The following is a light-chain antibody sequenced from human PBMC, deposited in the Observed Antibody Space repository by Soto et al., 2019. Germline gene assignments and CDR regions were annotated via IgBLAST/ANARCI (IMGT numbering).Light chain of an antibody. V-gene: IGKV3-20*01. CDR1: HSVSSRY. Sequence: NLSFPPVESAPLSFRASHSVSSRYLAWYQQKPGQAPRLLTYGASSRATGIPDRFSGSGSGTDFTLTISRLEPEDFAVYYCQQSRTFCQWTKVDIK. J-gene: IGKJ1*01. CDR2: GAS. CDR3: QQSRT.